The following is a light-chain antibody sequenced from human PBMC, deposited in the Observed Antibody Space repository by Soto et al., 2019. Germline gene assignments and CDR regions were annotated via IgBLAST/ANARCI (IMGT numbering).Light chain of an antibody. CDR1: SSDVGGYHY. J-gene: IGLJ2*01. Sequence: QSALTQPPSASGSPGQSVTISCTGTSSDVGGYHYVSWYQQHPGKDPKLMISEVSKRPSGVPDRFSGSKSGNTASLTVSGLQAVDEADYYCSSFAGNNNLVFGGGTKLTVL. CDR2: EVS. CDR3: SSFAGNNNLV. V-gene: IGLV2-8*01.